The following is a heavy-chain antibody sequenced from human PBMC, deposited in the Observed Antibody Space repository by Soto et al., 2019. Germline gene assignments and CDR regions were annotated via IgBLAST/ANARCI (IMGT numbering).Heavy chain of an antibody. CDR2: IYWDDDK. CDR1: GFSLSTGGVG. J-gene: IGHJ6*02. V-gene: IGHV2-5*02. Sequence: QITLMESGPTLVKPTQTLTLTCTFSGFSLSTGGVGVGWIRQPPGKALEWLALIYWDDDKRYSPSLRSRLTITKDTSKNQVVFTMTNMDPVDTATYYCTHSRCGGDCLQSYSSHYYYGMDVWGQGTTVTVSS. D-gene: IGHD2-21*02. CDR3: THSRCGGDCLQSYSSHYYYGMDV.